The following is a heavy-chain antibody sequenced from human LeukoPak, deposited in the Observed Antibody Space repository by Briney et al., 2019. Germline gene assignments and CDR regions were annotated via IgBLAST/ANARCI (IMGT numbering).Heavy chain of an antibody. CDR1: GFTFSIYS. CDR3: ARLTSSGCCG. J-gene: IGHJ4*02. V-gene: IGHV3-21*01. Sequence: GGSLRLSCAPSGFTFSIYSMNWVRQAPGKGLEWVPSISSSSSYIYYADSIKGRFTISRDNAKNSLYLQMNSRRAEDTAVYYCARLTSSGCCGWGQGTLVTVSS. CDR2: ISSSSSYI. D-gene: IGHD6-19*01.